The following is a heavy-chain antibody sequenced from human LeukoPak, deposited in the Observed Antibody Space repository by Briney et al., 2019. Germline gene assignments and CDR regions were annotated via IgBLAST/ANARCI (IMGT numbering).Heavy chain of an antibody. CDR3: ARAPMRWHNYFDP. CDR2: IGPDGDT. D-gene: IGHD2-15*01. Sequence: GGSLRLSSPVSGFTPSSTDMHSVPAVQRKSRERVSHIGPDGDTHYPASVKGRFTISRDGAKNSLYLQMNNLRGGDTAVYYCARAPMRWHNYFDPWGPGTPVTVSS. J-gene: IGHJ5*02. CDR1: GFTPSSTD. V-gene: IGHV3-13*01.